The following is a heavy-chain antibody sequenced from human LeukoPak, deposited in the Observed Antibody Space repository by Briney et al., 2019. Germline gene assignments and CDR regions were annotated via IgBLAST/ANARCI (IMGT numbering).Heavy chain of an antibody. Sequence: GGSLRLSCAASGFTFSSYSMNWVRQAPGKGLEWVSSISSSSSYIYYADSVKGRFTISRDNAKNSLYLQMNSLRAEDTAVYYCASGYCSGGSYYSGAFDIWGQGTMVTVSS. CDR1: GFTFSSYS. D-gene: IGHD2-15*01. V-gene: IGHV3-21*01. J-gene: IGHJ3*02. CDR2: ISSSSSYI. CDR3: ASGYCSGGSYYSGAFDI.